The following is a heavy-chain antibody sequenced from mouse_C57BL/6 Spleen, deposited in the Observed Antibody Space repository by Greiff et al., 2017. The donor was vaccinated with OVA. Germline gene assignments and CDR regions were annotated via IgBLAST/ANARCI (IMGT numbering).Heavy chain of an antibody. Sequence: QVQLQQPGAELVRPGSSVKLSCKASGYTFTSYWMDWVKQRPGQGLEWIGNIYPADSDTHYNQKFKDKATLTVDKSSSTAYLQLSSLTSEDSAVYCCAGDSSGYDYFDYWGQGTTLTVSS. CDR2: IYPADSDT. V-gene: IGHV1-61*01. D-gene: IGHD3-2*02. CDR3: AGDSSGYDYFDY. J-gene: IGHJ2*01. CDR1: GYTFTSYW.